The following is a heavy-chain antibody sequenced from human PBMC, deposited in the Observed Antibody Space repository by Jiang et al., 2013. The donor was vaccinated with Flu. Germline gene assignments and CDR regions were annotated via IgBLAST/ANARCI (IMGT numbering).Heavy chain of an antibody. CDR2: IRSSSSTI. V-gene: IGHV3-48*02. CDR1: GFIFSSYS. J-gene: IGHJ4*02. CDR3: ARHSGHEIDH. Sequence: VQLVESGGDLVQPGGSLRLSCVASGFIFSSYSMNWVRQAPGKGLEWVSFIRSSSSTIYYADSVKGRFTTSRDNAKNSLYLQMNNLRDEDTAVYYCARHSGHEIDHWGQGTLVAVSS. D-gene: IGHD5-12*01.